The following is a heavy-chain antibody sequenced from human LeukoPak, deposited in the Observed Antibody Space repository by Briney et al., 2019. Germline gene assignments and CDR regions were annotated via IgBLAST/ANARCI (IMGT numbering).Heavy chain of an antibody. Sequence: GGSLRLSCTASGITLGDYALSWFRQAPGKGPEWVGLIRTKVFGGTTEYAASVKGRFTISRDDSKGIADLQMNSLKTEDTAVYFCARVLFGDGYKLTFDYWGQGTLVTVSS. V-gene: IGHV3-49*03. D-gene: IGHD5-24*01. J-gene: IGHJ4*02. CDR3: ARVLFGDGYKLTFDY. CDR1: GITLGDYA. CDR2: IRTKVFGGTT.